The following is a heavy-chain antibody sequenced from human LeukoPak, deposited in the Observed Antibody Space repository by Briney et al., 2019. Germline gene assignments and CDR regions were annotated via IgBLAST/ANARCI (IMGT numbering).Heavy chain of an antibody. Sequence: SETLSLTCTVSGGSISSYYWSWIRQPPGKGLEWIGYIYYSGSTNYNPSLKSRVTISVDTSKNQFSLKLSSVTAADTAVYYCARHPTDIVVVPAAIDYWGQGTLVPVSS. CDR2: IYYSGST. CDR3: ARHPTDIVVVPAAIDY. V-gene: IGHV4-59*08. D-gene: IGHD2-2*01. J-gene: IGHJ4*02. CDR1: GGSISSYY.